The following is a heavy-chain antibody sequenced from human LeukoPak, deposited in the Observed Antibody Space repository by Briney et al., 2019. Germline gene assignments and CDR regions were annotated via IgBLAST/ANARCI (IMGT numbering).Heavy chain of an antibody. Sequence: GSLRLSCVASGFTFSRYGMHWVRQAPGKGLEWVAIIWYDGSNKYYADSVKGRFTISRDTSKNTLYLQMDSLRAEDTAVYYCASGDTTGYSGDAFNIWGQGTMVTVSS. V-gene: IGHV3-33*03. J-gene: IGHJ3*02. CDR3: ASGDTTGYSGDAFNI. D-gene: IGHD3-22*01. CDR1: GFTFSRYG. CDR2: IWYDGSNK.